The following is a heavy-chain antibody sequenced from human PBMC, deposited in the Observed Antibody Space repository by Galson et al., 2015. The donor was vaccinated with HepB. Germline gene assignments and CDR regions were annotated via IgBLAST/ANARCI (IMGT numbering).Heavy chain of an antibody. D-gene: IGHD4-17*01. Sequence: ALVKPTQTLTLTCTFSGFSLTTYGVAVGWIRQSPGKALEWLALIYWDDDKRYSPSLKSRLTVTKDTSKSQVALTMTDMDPMDTATYYCAHRWSDYGPFDYWGQGALVTVSS. CDR1: GFSLTTYGVA. V-gene: IGHV2-5*02. CDR2: IYWDDDK. CDR3: AHRWSDYGPFDY. J-gene: IGHJ4*02.